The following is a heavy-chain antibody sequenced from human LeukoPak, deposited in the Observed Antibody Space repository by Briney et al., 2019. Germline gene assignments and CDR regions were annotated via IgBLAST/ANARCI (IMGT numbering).Heavy chain of an antibody. D-gene: IGHD4-17*01. CDR2: IYSGGRT. CDR3: ARDRAGDGGHFDY. V-gene: IGHV3-66*01. CDR1: GFTVSNNY. Sequence: PGGSLRLSCAASGFTVSNNYMNWVRQAPGKGLEWVSLIYSGGRTYYADSVKGRFTIFRDDSKNTLYLQMNSLRDEDTAVYYCARDRAGDGGHFDYWGQGTLDTVSS. J-gene: IGHJ4*02.